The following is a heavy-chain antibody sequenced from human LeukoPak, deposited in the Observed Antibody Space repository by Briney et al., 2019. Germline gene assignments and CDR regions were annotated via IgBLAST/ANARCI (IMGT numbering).Heavy chain of an antibody. CDR1: GFTFSDHA. V-gene: IGHV3-23*01. J-gene: IGHJ4*02. CDR3: AKAVYSGYDLIN. Sequence: PGGSLRLSCAASGFTFSDHAMSWVRQAPGKGLEWVSAISGSGGSTYYADSVRGRFTISRDNSKNTLYLQMNSLRAEDTAVYYCAKAVYSGYDLINWGQGTLVTVSS. CDR2: ISGSGGST. D-gene: IGHD5-12*01.